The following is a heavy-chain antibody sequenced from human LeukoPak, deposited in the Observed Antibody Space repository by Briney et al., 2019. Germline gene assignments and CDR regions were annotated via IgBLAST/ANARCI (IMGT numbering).Heavy chain of an antibody. Sequence: PSETLSLTCTVSGGSISSYYWSWIRQPPGKGLEWIGYIYYSGSTNYNPSLKSRVTISVVTSKNQFSLKLSSVTAADTAVYYCARDKHEYYHGSGSYYRYGMDVWGQGTTVTVSS. V-gene: IGHV4-59*01. CDR2: IYYSGST. CDR1: GGSISSYY. CDR3: ARDKHEYYHGSGSYYRYGMDV. D-gene: IGHD3-10*01. J-gene: IGHJ6*02.